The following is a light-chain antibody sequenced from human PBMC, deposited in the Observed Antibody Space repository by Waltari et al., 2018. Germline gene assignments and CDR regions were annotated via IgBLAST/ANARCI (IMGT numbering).Light chain of an antibody. Sequence: EIVLTQSPATLSVSPGDRVTLSCRASQRVGTNLAWYQHSPGRAPRLLVYRASTRASYIPARFSASGSGTEFTLSISTLQSEDSAVFYCQQRGDWPRLTFGQGTKVEIK. J-gene: IGKJ1*01. V-gene: IGKV3D-15*01. CDR2: RAS. CDR1: QRVGTN. CDR3: QQRGDWPRLT.